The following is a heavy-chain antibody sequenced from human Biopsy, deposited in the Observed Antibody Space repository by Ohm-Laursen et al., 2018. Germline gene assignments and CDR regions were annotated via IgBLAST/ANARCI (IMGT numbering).Heavy chain of an antibody. D-gene: IGHD6-6*01. J-gene: IGHJ5*02. V-gene: IGHV1-8*01. Sequence: SVKVSCKASGYSFSTYDVNWVRQARGQGLEWMGWMIPSSGKTGYAQRVQGRVTLTMNTSISTAYMELSGLRSEDTAVYFCARGYSRRVSIFEASIYWFDTWGQGTLVTVSS. CDR2: MIPSSGKT. CDR3: ARGYSRRVSIFEASIYWFDT. CDR1: GYSFSTYD.